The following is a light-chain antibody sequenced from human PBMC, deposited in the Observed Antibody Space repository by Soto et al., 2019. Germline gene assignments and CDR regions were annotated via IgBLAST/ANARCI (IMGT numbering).Light chain of an antibody. V-gene: IGKV3-20*01. CDR1: QTVRNNY. CDR2: DAS. CDR3: QQFSSYPLT. J-gene: IGKJ4*01. Sequence: EFVLTQSPATLSLSPGERATLSCRASQTVRNNYVAWYQQKPVQAPRLLIYDASSRATGIPDRFSGGGSGTDFTLTISRLEPEDFAVYYCQQFSSYPLTFGGGTKVEIK.